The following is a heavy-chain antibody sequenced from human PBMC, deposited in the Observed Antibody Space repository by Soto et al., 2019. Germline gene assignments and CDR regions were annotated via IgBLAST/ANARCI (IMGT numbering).Heavy chain of an antibody. J-gene: IGHJ4*02. CDR2: IVVGSGNT. V-gene: IGHV1-58*01. D-gene: IGHD1-26*01. Sequence: QMQLVQSGPEVKKPGTSVKVSCKASGFTFTSSAVQWVRQARGQRLEWIGWIVVGSGNTNYAQKFQERVTITRDMSTSTAYTELSSLRSEDTAVYYCAADRMGAKEGLSDYWGQGTLVTVSS. CDR1: GFTFTSSA. CDR3: AADRMGAKEGLSDY.